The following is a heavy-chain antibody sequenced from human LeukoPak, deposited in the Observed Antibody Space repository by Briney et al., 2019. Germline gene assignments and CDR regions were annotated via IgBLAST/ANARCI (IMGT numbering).Heavy chain of an antibody. CDR1: GYTFTGYY. CDR2: INPNSGGT. J-gene: IGHJ4*02. CDR3: ARDAYSGYDPLFDY. V-gene: IGHV1-2*02. D-gene: IGHD5-12*01. Sequence: ASVKVSCKASGYTFTGYYMHWVRQAPGQALEWMGWINPNSGGTNYAQKFQGRVTMTRDTSISTAYMELSRLRSDDTAVYYCARDAYSGYDPLFDYWGQGTLVTVSS.